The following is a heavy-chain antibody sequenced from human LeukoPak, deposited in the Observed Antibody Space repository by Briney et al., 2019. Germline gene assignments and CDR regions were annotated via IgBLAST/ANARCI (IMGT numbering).Heavy chain of an antibody. CDR1: GGTFSSYA. D-gene: IGHD3-22*01. CDR2: IIPIFGTA. Sequence: SVKVSCKASGGTFSSYAISWVRQAPGQGLEWMGGIIPIFGTANYAQKFQGRVTITADKSTSTAYTELSSLRSEDTAVYYCASSKLINYYDSSGYLYYFDYWGQGTLVTVSS. CDR3: ASSKLINYYDSSGYLYYFDY. J-gene: IGHJ4*02. V-gene: IGHV1-69*06.